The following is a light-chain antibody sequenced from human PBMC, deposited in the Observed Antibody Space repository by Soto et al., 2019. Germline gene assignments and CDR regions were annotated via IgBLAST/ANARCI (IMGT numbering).Light chain of an antibody. CDR1: QDITNS. CDR3: QQYDNLPQTT. J-gene: IGKJ1*01. CDR2: DAS. Sequence: DIQMTQSPSSLSASVGDRVTITCQASQDITNSLNWYQQKPGKAPKLLIYDASNLETGVPSRFSGSGTGTDFTFTSSSLQPEDIATYDCQQYDNLPQTTFGQGTKVEI. V-gene: IGKV1-33*01.